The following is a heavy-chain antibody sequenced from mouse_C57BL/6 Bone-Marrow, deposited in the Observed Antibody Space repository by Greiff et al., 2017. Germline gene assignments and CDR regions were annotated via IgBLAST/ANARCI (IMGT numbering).Heavy chain of an antibody. V-gene: IGHV1-19*01. CDR2: INPYNGGT. CDR1: GYTFTDYY. Sequence: VQLQQSGPVLVKPGASVKMSCKASGYTFTDYYMNWVKQSHGKSLEWIGVINPYNGGTSYNQKFKGKATLTVDKSSSTAYMELNSLTSEDSAVYYCARGNTVEGFAYWGQGTLVTVSA. J-gene: IGHJ3*01. D-gene: IGHD1-1*01. CDR3: ARGNTVEGFAY.